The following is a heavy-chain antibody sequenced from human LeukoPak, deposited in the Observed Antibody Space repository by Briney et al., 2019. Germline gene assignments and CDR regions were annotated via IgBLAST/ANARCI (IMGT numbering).Heavy chain of an antibody. CDR2: IYYSGST. Sequence: KTSETLSLTCTVSGGSISRSSYYWGWIRQPPGKGLEWIGSIYYSGSTYYNPSLKSGATISVDTSKNQFSLKLSSVTAADTAVYYCARRYCSGGSCYSDWFDPWGQGTLVTVSS. J-gene: IGHJ5*02. CDR1: GGSISRSSYY. CDR3: ARRYCSGGSCYSDWFDP. V-gene: IGHV4-39*01. D-gene: IGHD2-15*01.